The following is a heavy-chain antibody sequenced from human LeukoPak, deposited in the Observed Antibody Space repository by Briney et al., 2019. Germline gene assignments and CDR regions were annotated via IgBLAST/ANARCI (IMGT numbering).Heavy chain of an antibody. Sequence: TSETLSLTCTVSGVSVPDYYWTWVRPPAGKGLEWIGRISLSGSTDYNPSLQSRVTRSVDTSKNQFSLTLRSLTAADTAKYYWVRSLGPGPGGSFDVWGRGTLMTVAS. V-gene: IGHV4-4*07. CDR2: ISLSGST. CDR1: GVSVPDYY. J-gene: IGHJ2*01. CDR3: VRSLGPGPGGSFDV. D-gene: IGHD3-16*01.